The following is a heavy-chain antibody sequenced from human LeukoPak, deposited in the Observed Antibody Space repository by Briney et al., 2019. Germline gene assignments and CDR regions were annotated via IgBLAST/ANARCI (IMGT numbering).Heavy chain of an antibody. J-gene: IGHJ3*01. CDR2: IYSGGST. Sequence: PGGSLRLSCAASGFTVSSNYMSWVRQAPGKALEWVSVIYSGGSTYYADSVKGRFKISRDNSKNTLYLQMNSLRAEDTAVYYCAREKDNWGIDAFDFWGQGTMVTVSS. CDR3: AREKDNWGIDAFDF. D-gene: IGHD3-16*01. V-gene: IGHV3-66*01. CDR1: GFTVSSNY.